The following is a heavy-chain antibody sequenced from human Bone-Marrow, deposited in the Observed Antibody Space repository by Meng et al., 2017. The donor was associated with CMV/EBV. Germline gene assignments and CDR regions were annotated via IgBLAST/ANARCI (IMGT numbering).Heavy chain of an antibody. Sequence: ETLSLTCAASGFTFSSYSMNWVRQAPGKGLEWVSSISSSSSYIYYADSVKGRFTISRDNAKNSLYLQMNSLRAEDTAVYYCATSTVDYYYYGIAVWGHGTTVTVSS. CDR2: ISSSSSYI. V-gene: IGHV3-21*01. J-gene: IGHJ6*02. D-gene: IGHD4-11*01. CDR1: GFTFSSYS. CDR3: ATSTVDYYYYGIAV.